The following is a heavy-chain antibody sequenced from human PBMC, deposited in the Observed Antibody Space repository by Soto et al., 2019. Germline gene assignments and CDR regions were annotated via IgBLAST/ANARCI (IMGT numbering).Heavy chain of an antibody. D-gene: IGHD3-22*01. CDR2: IYWDDDK. CDR1: GFSLSTSGVG. V-gene: IGHV2-5*02. J-gene: IGHJ4*02. Sequence: QITLKESGPTLVKPTQTLTLTCTFSGFSLSTSGVGVGWIRQPPGKALEWLALIYWDDDKRYSPSLKSRLTIXKXTXXNQVVLTMTNMDPVDTATYYCAHLYYYDSSGQIDYWGQGTLVTVSS. CDR3: AHLYYYDSSGQIDY.